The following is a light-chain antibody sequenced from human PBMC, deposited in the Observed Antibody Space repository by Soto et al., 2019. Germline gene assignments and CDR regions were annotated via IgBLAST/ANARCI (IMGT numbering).Light chain of an antibody. CDR1: QSINYW. CDR3: QHYNGYSTWT. J-gene: IGKJ1*01. CDR2: DAS. V-gene: IGKV1-5*01. Sequence: DIQMTQSPSTLSASVGDRVTITCRASQSINYWLAWYQQRPGKAPKLLIYDASTLHSGAPSRFSGSGSGTDFTLTITDLQPDDFATYYCQHYNGYSTWTFGLGTRVEI.